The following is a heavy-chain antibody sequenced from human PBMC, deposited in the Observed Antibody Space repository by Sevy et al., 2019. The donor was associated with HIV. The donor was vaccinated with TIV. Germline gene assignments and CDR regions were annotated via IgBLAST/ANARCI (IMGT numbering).Heavy chain of an antibody. Sequence: GGSLRLSCGASGFSISTHAMNWVRQAPGRGLEWISGISATDGSTHYADSVKGRFTISRDNSKNTVHLQMNSLRAEDTAIYDCAAGDTAFLAHLDFWGQGTLVTVSS. J-gene: IGHJ4*02. CDR2: ISATDGST. CDR3: AAGDTAFLAHLDF. V-gene: IGHV3-23*01. CDR1: GFSISTHA. D-gene: IGHD5-18*01.